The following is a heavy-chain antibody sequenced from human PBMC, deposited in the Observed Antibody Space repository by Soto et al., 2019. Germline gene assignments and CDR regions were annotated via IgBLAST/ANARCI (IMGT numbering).Heavy chain of an antibody. D-gene: IGHD5-12*01. CDR3: ARLYTWIMDY. Sequence: PGGSLRLSCAASGFNFRNYGMHWVRQAPGKGLEWVAIIWYDGSNKYYADSVKGRFTISRDNSKNTLYLQIDSLRAEDTAVYYYARLYTWIMDYWGQGIMVTVSS. J-gene: IGHJ4*02. V-gene: IGHV3-33*01. CDR1: GFNFRNYG. CDR2: IWYDGSNK.